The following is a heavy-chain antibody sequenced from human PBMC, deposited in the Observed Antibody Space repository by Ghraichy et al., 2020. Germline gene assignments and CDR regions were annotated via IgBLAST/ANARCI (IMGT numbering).Heavy chain of an antibody. Sequence: GGSLRLSCAASGLIFSDAWMIWVRQAPGRGLEWVGRIKTRSSGGTTDYAAPVKGRFTISRDDYEKTLYLQMNGLKTDDTGVYYCTTLSMTVTHGGDYWGRGTLVTVSS. V-gene: IGHV3-15*01. D-gene: IGHD4-17*01. CDR3: TTLSMTVTHGGDY. CDR2: IKTRSSGGTT. J-gene: IGHJ4*02. CDR1: GLIFSDAW.